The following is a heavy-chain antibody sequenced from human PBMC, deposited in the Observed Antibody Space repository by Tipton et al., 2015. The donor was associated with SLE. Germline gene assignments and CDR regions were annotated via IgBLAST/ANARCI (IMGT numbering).Heavy chain of an antibody. Sequence: SLRLSCAASGFTFSNYAMSWVRQAPGTGLEWVSAISDTAYYKNYADSVKGRSTISRDNAKNTLFLQMNSLTAEDTAVYYCARVWVGTTTALPFDYWGQGTLVTVSS. J-gene: IGHJ4*02. CDR1: GFTFSNYA. D-gene: IGHD1-26*01. CDR2: ISDTAYYK. V-gene: IGHV3-23*01. CDR3: ARVWVGTTTALPFDY.